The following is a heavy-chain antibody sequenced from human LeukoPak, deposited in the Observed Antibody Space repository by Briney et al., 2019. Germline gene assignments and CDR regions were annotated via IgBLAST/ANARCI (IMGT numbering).Heavy chain of an antibody. CDR2: ITPLFGTA. CDR3: ARGPITTRSHFDY. J-gene: IGHJ4*02. CDR1: GGTFSKYT. Sequence: GASVKVSCKASGGTFSKYTISWVRQRPGQGLEWMGGITPLFGTANYAQKFQGRVTITADESTSTAYMELSSLRSEDTAVYYCARGPITTRSHFDYWGQGTLVTVSS. D-gene: IGHD3-22*01. V-gene: IGHV1-69*13.